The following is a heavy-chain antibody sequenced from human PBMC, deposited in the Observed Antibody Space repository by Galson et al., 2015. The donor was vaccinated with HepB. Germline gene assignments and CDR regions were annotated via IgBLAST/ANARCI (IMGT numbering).Heavy chain of an antibody. V-gene: IGHV3-21*04. CDR1: GFTFNSYS. J-gene: IGHJ4*02. D-gene: IGHD5-12*01. CDR2: VSGSSNYI. Sequence: SLRLSCAASGFTFNSYSVNWVRQAPGKGLEWVSSVSGSSNYIFYADSVKGRFTISRDNAKNSVNLQMNILTSEDTAVYYCARDGSQAYEFDHWGQGTPVTVSS. CDR3: ARDGSQAYEFDH.